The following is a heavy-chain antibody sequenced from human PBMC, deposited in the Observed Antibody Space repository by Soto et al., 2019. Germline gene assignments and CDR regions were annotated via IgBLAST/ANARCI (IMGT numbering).Heavy chain of an antibody. J-gene: IGHJ6*02. CDR2: ISAYNGNT. Sequence: QVQLVQSGAEVKKPWASVKVSCKASGYTFTSYCIILVRQAPGQGLEWMGWISAYNGNTNYAQKLQGRVTMTTDTSTSTASMELRSLRSDDTAVYYGSRDPPPMDVWGQETTVTVSS. V-gene: IGHV1-18*01. CDR1: GYTFTSYC. CDR3: SRDPPPMDV.